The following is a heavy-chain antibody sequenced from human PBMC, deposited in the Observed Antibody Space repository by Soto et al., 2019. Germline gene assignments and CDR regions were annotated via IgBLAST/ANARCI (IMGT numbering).Heavy chain of an antibody. J-gene: IGHJ6*03. CDR1: GFTFSSYW. CDR3: ASDAYSKRALYYYYYMDV. V-gene: IGHV3-7*01. D-gene: IGHD4-4*01. CDR2: IKQDGSEK. Sequence: EVQLVESGGGLVQPGGSLRLSCAASGFTFSSYWMSWVRQAPGKGLEWVANIKQDGSEKYYVDSVKGRFTISRDNAKNSLYLQMNSLRAEDTAVYYCASDAYSKRALYYYYYMDVWGKGTTVTFAS.